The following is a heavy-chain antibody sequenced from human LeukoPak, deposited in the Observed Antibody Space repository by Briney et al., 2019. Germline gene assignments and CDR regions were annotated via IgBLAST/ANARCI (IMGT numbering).Heavy chain of an antibody. Sequence: SETLSLTCAVYGGSFSGYYWSWIRQPPGKGLEWIGEINHSGSTNYNPSLKSRVTISVDTSKNQFSLKLSSVTAADTAVYYCARVSPRIAAAGTSSFPDYWGQGTLVTVSS. D-gene: IGHD6-13*01. CDR3: ARVSPRIAAAGTSSFPDY. CDR1: GGSFSGYY. V-gene: IGHV4-34*01. CDR2: INHSGST. J-gene: IGHJ4*02.